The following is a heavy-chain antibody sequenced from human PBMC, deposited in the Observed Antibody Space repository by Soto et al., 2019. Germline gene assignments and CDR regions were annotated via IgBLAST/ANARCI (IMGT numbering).Heavy chain of an antibody. CDR3: ARGRLNGGSPFDY. J-gene: IGHJ4*02. Sequence: GGSLRLSCAGSGFTFSNYGMNWVRQAPGKGLEWVSFISGGSTYIYYADSLKGRFTISRDNAENSLSLQMNSLRAEDTAVYYCARGRLNGGSPFDYWGQGTLVTVSS. CDR1: GFTFSNYG. V-gene: IGHV3-21*01. CDR2: ISGGSTYI. D-gene: IGHD7-27*01.